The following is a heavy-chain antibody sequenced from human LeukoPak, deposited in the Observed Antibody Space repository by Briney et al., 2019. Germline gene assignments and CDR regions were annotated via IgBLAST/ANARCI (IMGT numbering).Heavy chain of an antibody. CDR3: ARGRQLNDY. CDR2: IYHSGST. CDR1: GYSISSGYY. D-gene: IGHD2-2*01. V-gene: IGHV4-38-2*01. Sequence: SETLSLTCAVSGYSISSGYYWGWIRQPPGKGLEWIGSIYHSGSTDYNPSLKSRVTISVDTSKSQFSLKLRSVTAADTAVYYCARGRQLNDYWGQGTLVTVSS. J-gene: IGHJ4*02.